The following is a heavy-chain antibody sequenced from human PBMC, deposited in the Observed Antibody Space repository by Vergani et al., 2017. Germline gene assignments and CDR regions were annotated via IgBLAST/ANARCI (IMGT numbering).Heavy chain of an antibody. D-gene: IGHD2-15*01. CDR3: AKARDPNCKGGNCYSYYYGLDL. Sequence: EVQLLESGGGLVQPGGSLRLSCGASGFTFSSYAMTWVRQAPGKGLELVSAISGSGGNTFYTDSVKGRITISRDNSKDTLYLQMNSLRVEDTAIYYCAKARDPNCKGGNCYSYYYGLDLWGQGTTVTVSS. CDR1: GFTFSSYA. V-gene: IGHV3-23*01. J-gene: IGHJ6*02. CDR2: ISGSGGNT.